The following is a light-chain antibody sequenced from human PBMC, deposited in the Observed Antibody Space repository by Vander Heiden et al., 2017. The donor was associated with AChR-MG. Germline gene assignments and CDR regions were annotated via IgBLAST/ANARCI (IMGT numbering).Light chain of an antibody. CDR1: SSDVGGYDY. J-gene: IGLJ3*02. CDR2: GVS. Sequence: QSALTQPASVSGFPGQSITIPCTGTSSDVGGYDYVCWYQQHPGKAPKLMISGVSGRPLGISDRFSGSKSGNTASLTISGLQAEDEADYYCSSYTSSSTWVFGGGTKLTVL. V-gene: IGLV2-14*03. CDR3: SSYTSSSTWV.